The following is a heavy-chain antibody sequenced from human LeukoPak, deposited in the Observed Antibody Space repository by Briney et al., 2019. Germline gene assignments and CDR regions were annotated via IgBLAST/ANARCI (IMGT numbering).Heavy chain of an antibody. CDR2: ISAYNGHT. V-gene: IGHV1-18*01. CDR1: GYTFTSYG. Sequence: ASVKVSCKASGYTFTSYGISWVRQAPGQGLEWMGWISAYNGHTDYAQKLQGRVTMTADTSTSTAYVELRSLRSDDTAVYYCAREVTMVRGVITKFYYYGMEVWGQGTTVTVSS. D-gene: IGHD3-10*01. J-gene: IGHJ6*02. CDR3: AREVTMVRGVITKFYYYGMEV.